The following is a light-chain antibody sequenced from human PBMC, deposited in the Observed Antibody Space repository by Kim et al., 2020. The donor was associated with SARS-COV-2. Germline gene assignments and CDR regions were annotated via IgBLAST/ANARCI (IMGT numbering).Light chain of an antibody. Sequence: PGQSITISCTGTSSDLGDYNYVSWYQQRPGNAPQLIISDVTKRPSGVSNRFSGSKSAYTASLTISGLQAEDEAYYYCSSYTSSSTLFGGGTQLTVL. V-gene: IGLV2-14*03. J-gene: IGLJ2*01. CDR1: SSDLGDYNY. CDR3: SSYTSSSTL. CDR2: DVT.